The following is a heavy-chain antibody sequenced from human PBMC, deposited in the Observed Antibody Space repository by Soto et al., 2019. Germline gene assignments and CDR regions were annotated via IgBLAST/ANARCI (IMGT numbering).Heavy chain of an antibody. CDR3: TRSIAARPGRGDY. CDR2: INHSGST. V-gene: IGHV4-34*01. Sequence: SETLSLTCAVYGGSFSGYYWSWIRQPPGKGLEWIGEINHSGSTNYNPYLKSRVTISVDTSKNQFSLKLSAVTAANTAVYYCTRSIAARPGRGDYWGQGTLVTVSS. J-gene: IGHJ4*02. CDR1: GGSFSGYY. D-gene: IGHD6-6*01.